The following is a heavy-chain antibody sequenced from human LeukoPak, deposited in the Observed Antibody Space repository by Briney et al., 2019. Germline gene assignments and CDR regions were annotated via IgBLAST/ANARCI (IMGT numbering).Heavy chain of an antibody. D-gene: IGHD3-10*01. CDR2: INPGDSDT. Sequence: GESLKISCQASGYSFTSSWIGWARQVPGKGLEWMAIINPGDSDTRYSPSFQGQVTISADKSISTVYLQWGSLKASDTAMYYCARQPGAGWFDPWGQGTLVTVSS. CDR3: ARQPGAGWFDP. CDR1: GYSFTSSW. V-gene: IGHV5-51*01. J-gene: IGHJ5*02.